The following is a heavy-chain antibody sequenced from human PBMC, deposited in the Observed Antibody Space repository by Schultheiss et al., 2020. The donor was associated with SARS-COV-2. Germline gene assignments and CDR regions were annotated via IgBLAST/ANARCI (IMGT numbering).Heavy chain of an antibody. Sequence: SETLSLTCTVSGDSITSHKWWSWVRQAPGKGLEWIGEIYHSDTSKYNPSLKSRVTISIDTSKNQFSLRLTSVTAADTAVYYCARLYTSGPEFFFDFWGQGTRVTVSS. J-gene: IGHJ4*02. CDR1: GDSITSHKW. CDR2: IYHSDTS. V-gene: IGHV4-4*02. D-gene: IGHD6-19*01. CDR3: ARLYTSGPEFFFDF.